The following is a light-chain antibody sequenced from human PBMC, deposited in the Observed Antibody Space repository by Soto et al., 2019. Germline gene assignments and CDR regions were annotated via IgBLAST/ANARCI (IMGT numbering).Light chain of an antibody. Sequence: DIQMTQSPSTQSASVGDRVTITCRASQGISDWLAWYQQKPGKAPKLLIYDASDLQTGVPSRFSGSGSGTDFTLTISSLQPDDFAAYYCQQYQSYSFTFGPGTKVDVQ. CDR1: QGISDW. CDR2: DAS. J-gene: IGKJ3*01. CDR3: QQYQSYSFT. V-gene: IGKV1-5*01.